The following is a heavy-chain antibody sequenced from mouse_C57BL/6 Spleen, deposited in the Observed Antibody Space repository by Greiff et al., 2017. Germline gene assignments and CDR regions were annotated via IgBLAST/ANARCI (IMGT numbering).Heavy chain of an antibody. CDR2: INPNNGGT. V-gene: IGHV1-26*01. D-gene: IGHD2-5*01. J-gene: IGHJ3*01. CDR3: ARSYSNQAWFAY. Sequence: EVQLQQSGPELVKPGASVKISCKASGYTFTDYYMNWVKQSHGKSLEWIGDINPNNGGTSYNQKFKGKATLTVDKSSSTAYMELRSLTSEDSAVYYCARSYSNQAWFAYWGQGTLVTVSA. CDR1: GYTFTDYY.